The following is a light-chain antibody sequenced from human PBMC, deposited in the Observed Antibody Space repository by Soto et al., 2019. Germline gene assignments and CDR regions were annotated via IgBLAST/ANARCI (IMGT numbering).Light chain of an antibody. CDR3: QQYNNWPPLT. J-gene: IGKJ4*01. Sequence: EVVMTQSPATLSLSPGERATLSCRASQSVSSLLAWYQQKPGQAPRLLIYRASTRATGISGRFSGSGSGTEFTLTITSLQSEDFAVYYCQQYNNWPPLTFGGGTKVEIK. CDR1: QSVSSL. V-gene: IGKV3-15*01. CDR2: RAS.